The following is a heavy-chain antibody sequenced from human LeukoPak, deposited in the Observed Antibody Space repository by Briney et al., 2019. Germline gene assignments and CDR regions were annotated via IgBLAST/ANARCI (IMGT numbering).Heavy chain of an antibody. CDR3: ARDPEALSDCSGGSCYSGWFDP. CDR1: GFTFSSYS. V-gene: IGHV3-21*01. Sequence: PGGSLRLSCAASGFTFSSYSMNWVRQAPGKGLEWVSSISSSSSYIYYADSVKGRFTISRDNAKNSLYLQMNSLRAEDTAVYYCARDPEALSDCSGGSCYSGWFDPWGQGTLVTVSS. CDR2: ISSSSSYI. D-gene: IGHD2-15*01. J-gene: IGHJ5*02.